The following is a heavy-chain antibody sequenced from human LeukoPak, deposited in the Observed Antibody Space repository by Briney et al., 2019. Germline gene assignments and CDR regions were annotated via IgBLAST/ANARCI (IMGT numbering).Heavy chain of an antibody. Sequence: LGGSLRLSCAASGFTFSAYSMNWVRQAPGKGLEWVSSISSSSTYMYYADSVKGRFTISRDNAKNSLYLQMNSLTTEDTAVYYCARELDPTFDYWGQGTLVTVSS. J-gene: IGHJ4*02. V-gene: IGHV3-21*03. CDR1: GFTFSAYS. CDR3: ARELDPTFDY. CDR2: ISSSSTYM.